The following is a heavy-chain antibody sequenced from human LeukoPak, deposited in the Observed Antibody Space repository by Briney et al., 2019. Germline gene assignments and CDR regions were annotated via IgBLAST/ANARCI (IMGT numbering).Heavy chain of an antibody. D-gene: IGHD3-9*01. CDR1: GFTFSSYS. Sequence: GGSLRLSCAASGFTFSSYSMNWVRQAPGKGLEWVSSISSSSSYIYYADSVKGRFTISRDNAKNSLYLQMNSLRVEDTAVYYCARAGYDILTGYYSSVYWGQGTLVTVSS. V-gene: IGHV3-21*01. J-gene: IGHJ4*02. CDR2: ISSSSSYI. CDR3: ARAGYDILTGYYSSVY.